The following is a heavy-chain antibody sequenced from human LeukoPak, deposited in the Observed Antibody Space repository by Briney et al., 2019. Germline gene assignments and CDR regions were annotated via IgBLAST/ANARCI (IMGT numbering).Heavy chain of an antibody. CDR2: IYYTGKT. J-gene: IGHJ5*02. CDR1: GGSMSGYY. CDR3: ARLLWFGESLSFDP. D-gene: IGHD3-10*01. V-gene: IGHV4-59*01. Sequence: ETLSLTCTVSGGSMSGYYWSWLRQPPGKGLEWIAYIYYTGKTNYNPSLNSRVTISLDTSKNQFSLNLNSVTAADTAVYYCARLLWFGESLSFDPWGQGTLVTVSS.